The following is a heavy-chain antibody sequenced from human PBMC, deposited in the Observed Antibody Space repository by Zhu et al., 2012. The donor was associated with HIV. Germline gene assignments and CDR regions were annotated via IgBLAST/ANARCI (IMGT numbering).Heavy chain of an antibody. D-gene: IGHD2-2*01. V-gene: IGHV4-38-2*01. CDR1: GNSISSGYY. Sequence: QVQLQESGPGLVKPSETLSLTCAVSGNSISSGYYWGWIRQPPGKGLEWIGSIHRGGSTYHNPSLKSRVTLSVDTSKNQFSLRLSSLTAADTAVYYCARQVQYQLLDYVGQGTLVHRLL. CDR2: IHRGGST. J-gene: IGHJ4*02. CDR3: ARQVQYQLLDY.